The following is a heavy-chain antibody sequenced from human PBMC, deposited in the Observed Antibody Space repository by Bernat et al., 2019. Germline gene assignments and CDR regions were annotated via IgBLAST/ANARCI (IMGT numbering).Heavy chain of an antibody. CDR3: AKDRPRVSGYDTEYYFDY. J-gene: IGHJ4*02. CDR2: ISGSGGST. V-gene: IGHV3-23*04. D-gene: IGHD5-12*01. Sequence: EVQLVESGGGLVKPGGSLRLSCAASGFTFNSYAMNWVRQAPGKGLEWVSTISGSGGSTYYADSVNGRFTISRDISKNTLYLQMNSLRAEDTAVYYCAKDRPRVSGYDTEYYFDYWGQGTLVTVSS. CDR1: GFTFNSYA.